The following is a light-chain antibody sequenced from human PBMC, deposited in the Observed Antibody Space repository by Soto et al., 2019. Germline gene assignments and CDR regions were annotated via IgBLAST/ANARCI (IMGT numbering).Light chain of an antibody. J-gene: IGKJ2*01. V-gene: IGKV3-20*01. CDR1: QSVSRRY. Sequence: EVVLTQSPGTLSLSPGERATLSCRASQSVSRRYLAWYQQKPGQAPRLLIFGPSSRATGIPDRCSGSGSGKDFTVTSSRREPEDFAGYYWLQYETAPPRYTFGQGTKLEIK. CDR2: GPS. CDR3: LQYETAPPRYT.